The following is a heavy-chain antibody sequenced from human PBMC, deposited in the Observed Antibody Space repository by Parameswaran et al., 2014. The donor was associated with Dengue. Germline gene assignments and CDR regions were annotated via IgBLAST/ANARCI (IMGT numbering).Heavy chain of an antibody. CDR1: GYTFTGYY. CDR2: INPNSGGT. J-gene: IGHJ4*02. CDR3: ARPTGDGYNFYDY. Sequence: ASVKVSCKASGYTFTGYYMHWVRQAPGQGLEWMGWINPNSGGTNYAQKFQGWVTMTRDTSISTAYMELSRLRSDDTAVYYCARPTGDGYNFYDYWGQGTLVTVSS. D-gene: IGHD5-24*01. V-gene: IGHV1-2*04.